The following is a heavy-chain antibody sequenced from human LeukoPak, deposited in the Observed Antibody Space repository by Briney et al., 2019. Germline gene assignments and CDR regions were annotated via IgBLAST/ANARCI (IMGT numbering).Heavy chain of an antibody. CDR2: ISWNSGSI. CDR3: AKARVQAPLDY. CDR1: GFTFDDYA. J-gene: IGHJ4*02. Sequence: GRSLRLSCAASGFTFDDYAMHWVRQAPGKGLEWVSGISWNSGSIGYADSVEGRFTISRDNAKNSLYLQMNSLRAEDTALYYCAKARVQAPLDYWGQGTLVTVSS. V-gene: IGHV3-9*01. D-gene: IGHD3-10*02.